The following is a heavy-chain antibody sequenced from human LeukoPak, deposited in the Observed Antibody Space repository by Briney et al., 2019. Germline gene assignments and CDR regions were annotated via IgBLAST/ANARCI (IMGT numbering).Heavy chain of an antibody. CDR2: ISSNGGST. Sequence: GGPLRLSCAASGFTFSSYAMHWVRQAPGKGLEYVSAISSNGGSTYYANSVKGRFTISRDNSKNTLYLQMGSLRAEDMAVYYCARVSSGYLIDYWGQGTLVTVSS. D-gene: IGHD3-22*01. CDR3: ARVSSGYLIDY. CDR1: GFTFSSYA. J-gene: IGHJ4*02. V-gene: IGHV3-64*01.